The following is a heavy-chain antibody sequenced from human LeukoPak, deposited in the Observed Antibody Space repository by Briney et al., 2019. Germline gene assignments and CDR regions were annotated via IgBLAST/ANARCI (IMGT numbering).Heavy chain of an antibody. J-gene: IGHJ4*02. CDR1: GYTFTSYG. V-gene: IGHV1-18*01. D-gene: IGHD3-22*01. CDR2: ISAYNGNT. Sequence: ASVKVSCKASGYTFTSYGISWVRQAPGQGLEWMGWISAYNGNTNYAQKLQGRVTMTTDTSTSTAYMEPRSLRSDDTAVYYCARDIRYYDSSGLPGYWGQGTLVTVSS. CDR3: ARDIRYYDSSGLPGY.